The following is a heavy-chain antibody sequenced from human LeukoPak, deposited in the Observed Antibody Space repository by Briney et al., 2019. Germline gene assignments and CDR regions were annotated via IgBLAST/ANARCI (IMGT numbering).Heavy chain of an antibody. J-gene: IGHJ5*02. D-gene: IGHD5-18*01. CDR2: INEEGSQK. CDR1: GFTFSDYW. CDR3: ARGEDTAMVTGGYNWFDP. V-gene: IGHV3-7*01. Sequence: PGGSLRLSCAASGFTFSDYWMTWVRQAPGKGLEWVANINEEGSQKYYVDPVKGRFTLSRDNAWNSLSLQMNSLRAEDTAVYYCARGEDTAMVTGGYNWFDPWGQGTLVTVSS.